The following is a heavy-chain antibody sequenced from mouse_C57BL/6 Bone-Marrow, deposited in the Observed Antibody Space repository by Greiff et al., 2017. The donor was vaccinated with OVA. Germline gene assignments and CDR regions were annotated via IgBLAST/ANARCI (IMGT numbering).Heavy chain of an antibody. CDR1: GFNIKDDY. D-gene: IGHD1-3*01. CDR3: TINFFFDY. V-gene: IGHV14-4*01. J-gene: IGHJ2*01. Sequence: EVKLPESGAELVRPGASVKLSCTASGFNIKDDYMHWVKQRPEQGLEWIGWIDPENGDTEYASKFQGKATITADTSSNTAYLQLSSLTSEDTAVYYCTINFFFDYWGQGTTLTVSS. CDR2: IDPENGDT.